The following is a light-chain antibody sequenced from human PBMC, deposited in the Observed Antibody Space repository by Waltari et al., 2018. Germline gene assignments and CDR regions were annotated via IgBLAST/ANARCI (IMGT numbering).Light chain of an antibody. CDR3: SSYTRSSTWV. CDR1: SSDVGGYTY. CDR2: DVS. V-gene: IGLV2-14*03. J-gene: IGLJ3*02. Sequence: QSALTQPASVSGSPGQSITISCTGTSSDVGGYTYVSWYQQHPGKAPKLMIYDVSNRPSGVSNRFSGSKSGNTASLTISGLQAEDEADYYCSSYTRSSTWVFGGGTKLTVL.